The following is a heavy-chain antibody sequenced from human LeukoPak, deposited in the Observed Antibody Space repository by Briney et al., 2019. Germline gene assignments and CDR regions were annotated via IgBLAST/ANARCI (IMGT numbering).Heavy chain of an antibody. CDR3: ASNPHRQDPQGAFDI. D-gene: IGHD1-14*01. V-gene: IGHV5-51*01. CDR1: GYNFNNYW. J-gene: IGHJ3*02. Sequence: KYGESLKISCKGSGYNFNNYWIAWVRQMPGEGLEWMAMIYPGDSDTRYSPSLQGQVTISADKSITTAYLQWSSLKASDAAMYYCASNPHRQDPQGAFDIWGQGTVVTVSS. CDR2: IYPGDSDT.